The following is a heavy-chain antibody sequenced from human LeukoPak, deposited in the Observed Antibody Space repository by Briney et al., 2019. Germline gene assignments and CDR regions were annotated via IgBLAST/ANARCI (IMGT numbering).Heavy chain of an antibody. CDR1: GGTFSSYA. V-gene: IGHV1-69*04. CDR3: ARDLRVVGWSDWFDP. D-gene: IGHD4-17*01. J-gene: IGHJ5*02. CDR2: IIPILGIA. Sequence: SVKVSCKASGGTFSSYAISWVRQAPGQGLEWMGRIIPILGIANYAQKFQGRVTITADKSTSTAYMELSSLRSEDTAVHYCARDLRVVGWSDWFDPWGQGTLVTVSS.